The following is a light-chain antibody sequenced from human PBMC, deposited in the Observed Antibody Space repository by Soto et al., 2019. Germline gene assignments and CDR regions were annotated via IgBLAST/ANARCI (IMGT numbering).Light chain of an antibody. CDR3: QQYNSYSEFT. V-gene: IGKV1-5*01. Sequence: DIQMTQSPSTLSASVGDRVTITCRASQGISSWLAWYQQKPGKAPKLLIYDASSLESGVPSRFSGSGSGTEFTLTISSLQPDDFATYYCQQYNSYSEFTFGPGTKVDIK. J-gene: IGKJ3*01. CDR1: QGISSW. CDR2: DAS.